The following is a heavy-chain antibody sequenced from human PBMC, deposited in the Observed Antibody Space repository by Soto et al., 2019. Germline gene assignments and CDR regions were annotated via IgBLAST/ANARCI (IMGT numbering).Heavy chain of an antibody. Sequence: GGSLRLSCAASGFTFTSYGMHWVRQAPGRGLEWVAVISSDGRNKYYSDSVKGRFTISRDVSKNTVFLHMDSLSAEDTAVYYCAKEGDFYDISTGYFGSKAYFDHWGQGTLVTVSS. CDR2: ISSDGRNK. CDR1: GFTFTSYG. V-gene: IGHV3-30*18. CDR3: AKEGDFYDISTGYFGSKAYFDH. D-gene: IGHD3-9*01. J-gene: IGHJ4*02.